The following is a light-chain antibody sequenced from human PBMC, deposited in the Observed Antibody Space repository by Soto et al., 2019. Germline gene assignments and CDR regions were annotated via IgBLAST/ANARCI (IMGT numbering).Light chain of an antibody. Sequence: EIVMTQSPATLSVSPGEGATLSCRASQSVSSNLAWYQQKPGQAPRLLIYGASTRATGIPARFSGSGSGTEYILTISRLESEDIAVYYCQQYNRWPRAFGQGTKVEIK. J-gene: IGKJ1*01. V-gene: IGKV3-15*01. CDR2: GAS. CDR1: QSVSSN. CDR3: QQYNRWPRA.